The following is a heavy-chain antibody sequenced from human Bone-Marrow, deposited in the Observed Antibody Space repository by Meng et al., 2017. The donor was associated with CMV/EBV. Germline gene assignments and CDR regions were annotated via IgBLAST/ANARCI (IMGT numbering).Heavy chain of an antibody. CDR3: ARDGYSSSWYSFNWFDP. Sequence: ESLKISCAASGFTFSSYSMNWVRQAPGKGLEWVSYISSSSSTIYYADSVKGRFTISRDNAKNSLYLQMNSLRAEDTAVYYCARDGYSSSWYSFNWFDPWGQGTLVTVSS. CDR2: ISSSSSTI. V-gene: IGHV3-48*04. CDR1: GFTFSSYS. D-gene: IGHD6-13*01. J-gene: IGHJ5*02.